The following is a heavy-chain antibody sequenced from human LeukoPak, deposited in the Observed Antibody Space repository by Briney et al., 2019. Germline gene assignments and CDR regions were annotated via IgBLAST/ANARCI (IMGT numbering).Heavy chain of an antibody. J-gene: IGHJ4*02. V-gene: IGHV1-8*01. CDR1: GYTFTSYD. D-gene: IGHD4-17*01. CDR3: ARVSTVTTLNLGY. CDR2: MNPNSGNT. Sequence: ASVKVSCKASGYTFTSYDINWVRQATGQGLEWMGWMNPNSGNTGYAQKFQGRVTMTRNTSISTAYMELSSLRSEDTAVYYCARVSTVTTLNLGYWGQGTLVTVSS.